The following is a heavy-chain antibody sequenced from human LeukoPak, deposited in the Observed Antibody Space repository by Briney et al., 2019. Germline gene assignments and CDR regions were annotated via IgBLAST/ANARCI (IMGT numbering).Heavy chain of an antibody. CDR1: GFTFSNFE. Sequence: PGGSLRLSCAASGFTFSNFEMDWVRRAPGKGLEWISYIDSSGGTVHYADSVKGRFTFSRDNAKNSLYLQMDRLRAEDTAVYYCTTIWTGSDYWGQGTLVTVSS. J-gene: IGHJ4*02. V-gene: IGHV3-48*03. D-gene: IGHD3/OR15-3a*01. CDR3: TTIWTGSDY. CDR2: IDSSGGTV.